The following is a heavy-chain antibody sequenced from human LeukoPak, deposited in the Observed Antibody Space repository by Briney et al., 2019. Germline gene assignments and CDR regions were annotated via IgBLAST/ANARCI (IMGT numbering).Heavy chain of an antibody. J-gene: IGHJ3*01. D-gene: IGHD1-26*01. CDR1: KFTLSDFW. V-gene: IGHV3-7*01. CDR3: VRDSGSYFDAFDV. Sequence: GGSLRLSCAASKFTLSDFWMSWVRQAPGKGLEWVANINQDGSEKYYVDSVRGRFTISRDNAKNSLYLQMNSLRAEDTAVYYCVRDSGSYFDAFDVWGQGTMVTVSS. CDR2: INQDGSEK.